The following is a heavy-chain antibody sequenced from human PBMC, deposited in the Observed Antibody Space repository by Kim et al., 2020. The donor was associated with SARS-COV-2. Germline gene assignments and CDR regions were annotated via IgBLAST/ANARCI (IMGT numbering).Heavy chain of an antibody. CDR3: ARGRGSGSGSYKRLKPTPIHF. J-gene: IGHJ4*02. Sequence: SETLSLTCAVYNGSFSDYYWTWVRQAPGKGLEWIGDISHSGSTNYKPSLTSRVIISIDTSKTQSSLSLTSVTAADTAVYYCARGRGSGSGSYKRLKPTPIHFWGQGTLVTVSS. CDR1: NGSFSDYY. CDR2: ISHSGST. D-gene: IGHD3-10*01. V-gene: IGHV4-34*01.